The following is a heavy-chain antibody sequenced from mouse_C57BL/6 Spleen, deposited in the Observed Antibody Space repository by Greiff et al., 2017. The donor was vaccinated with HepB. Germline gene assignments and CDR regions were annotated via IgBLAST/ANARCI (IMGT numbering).Heavy chain of an antibody. CDR1: GYTFTSYW. V-gene: IGHV1-59*01. CDR2: IDPSDSYT. J-gene: IGHJ3*01. D-gene: IGHD2-3*01. Sequence: VQLQQSGAELVRPGTSVKLSCKASGYTFTSYWMHWVKQRPGQGLEWIGVIDPSDSYTNYNQKFKGKATLTVDTSSSTAYMQLSSLTSEDSAVYYCARGGDGSTLWFAYWGQGTLVTVSA. CDR3: ARGGDGSTLWFAY.